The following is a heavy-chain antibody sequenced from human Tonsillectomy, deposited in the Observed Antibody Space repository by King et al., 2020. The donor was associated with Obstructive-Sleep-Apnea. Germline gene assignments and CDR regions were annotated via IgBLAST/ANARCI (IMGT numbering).Heavy chain of an antibody. D-gene: IGHD3-22*01. Sequence: VQLVESGGGLVQPGRSLRLSCAASGFTFDDYAMHWVRQAPGKGLEWVSGISWNSVNIGYADSVKGRFTISRDNAKNSLYLQMNSLRAEDTALYYCAKGYYDSNGYYFDYWGQGALVTVSS. J-gene: IGHJ4*02. V-gene: IGHV3-9*01. CDR1: GFTFDDYA. CDR3: AKGYYDSNGYYFDY. CDR2: ISWNSVNI.